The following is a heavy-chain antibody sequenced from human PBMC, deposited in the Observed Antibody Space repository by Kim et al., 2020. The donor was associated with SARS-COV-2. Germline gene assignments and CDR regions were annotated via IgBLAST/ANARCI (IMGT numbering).Heavy chain of an antibody. CDR2: LYYTGTT. D-gene: IGHD4-4*01. V-gene: IGHV4-59*13. J-gene: IGHJ4*02. Sequence: SETLSLTCTVSGDSISNYYWGWVRQPPGRGLEWVGYLYYTGTTNYNPSLKSRVTLSLDTSKNQLSLILTSVTAADTAIYYCARDRGADYSNEFDSGRQATLVTVSA. CDR3: ARDRGADYSNEFDS. CDR1: GDSISNYY.